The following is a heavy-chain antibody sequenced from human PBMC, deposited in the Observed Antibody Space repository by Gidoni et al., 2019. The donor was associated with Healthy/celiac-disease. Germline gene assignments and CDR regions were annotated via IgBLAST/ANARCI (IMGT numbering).Heavy chain of an antibody. CDR3: ARERRSQGYCSSTSCYYWFDP. CDR1: GYTFTGYY. J-gene: IGHJ5*02. V-gene: IGHV1-2*06. CDR2: INPNSGST. D-gene: IGHD2-2*01. Sequence: QVQLVQSGAEVKKPGASVKVSCKASGYTFTGYYMHWVRQAPGQGLEWMGRINPNSGSTNYAKKFQGRVTMTRDTSISTAYMELSRLRSDDTAVYYCARERRSQGYCSSTSCYYWFDPWGQGTLVTVSS.